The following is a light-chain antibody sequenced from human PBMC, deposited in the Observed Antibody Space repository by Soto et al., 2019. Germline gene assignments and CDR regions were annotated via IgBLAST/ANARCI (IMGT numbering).Light chain of an antibody. CDR1: QSVLYSSNNKNY. CDR3: HQYYSTPWT. V-gene: IGKV4-1*01. CDR2: WAS. J-gene: IGKJ1*01. Sequence: DIMMTQSPDSLAVSLGERATINCKSSQSVLYSSNNKNYLAWYQQKPGQPPKLLIYWASTRESGVPDRFSGSGSGTDFTLTISSLQAEDMAVYYCHQYYSTPWTFGQGTKVEIK.